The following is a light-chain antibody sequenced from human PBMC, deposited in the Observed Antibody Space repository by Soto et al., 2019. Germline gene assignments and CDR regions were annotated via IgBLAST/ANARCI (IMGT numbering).Light chain of an antibody. CDR1: QSIRNH. V-gene: IGKV1-39*01. J-gene: IGKJ4*01. Sequence: DIQMTQSPSSLSASVGARVTITCRASQSIRNHLNWYQQMPGKAPKVLIYTTFSLQSGVPSRFSGSGSETDFTLTINSLQPEDFATYYCQQSYSTPLTFGGGTKVEIK. CDR2: TTF. CDR3: QQSYSTPLT.